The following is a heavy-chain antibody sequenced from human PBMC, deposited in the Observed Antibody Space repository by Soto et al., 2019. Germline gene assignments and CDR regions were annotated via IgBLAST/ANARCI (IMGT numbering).Heavy chain of an antibody. CDR3: ARQASGYYYGLFDP. D-gene: IGHD3-22*01. V-gene: IGHV4-39*01. J-gene: IGHJ5*02. Sequence: SETLSLTCTVSGGSISSSSYYWGWIRQPPGKGLEWIGSIYYSGYTYYNPSLKSRVTISVDTSKNQFSLKLSSVTAADTAVYYCARQASGYYYGLFDPWGQGTLVTVSS. CDR2: IYYSGYT. CDR1: GGSISSSSYY.